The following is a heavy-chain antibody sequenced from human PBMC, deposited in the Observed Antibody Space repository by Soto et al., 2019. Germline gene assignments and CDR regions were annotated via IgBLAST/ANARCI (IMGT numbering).Heavy chain of an antibody. V-gene: IGHV3-48*03. J-gene: IGHJ4*02. CDR2: ISSSGSTI. D-gene: IGHD6-6*01. CDR3: ARAYSSSSFDY. CDR1: GFTFSSYE. Sequence: GWSLRLSCAASGFTFSSYEMNWVRQAPGKGLEWVSYISSSGSTIYYADSVKGRFTISRDNAKNSLYLQMNSLRAEDTAVYYCARAYSSSSFDYWGQGTLVTVSS.